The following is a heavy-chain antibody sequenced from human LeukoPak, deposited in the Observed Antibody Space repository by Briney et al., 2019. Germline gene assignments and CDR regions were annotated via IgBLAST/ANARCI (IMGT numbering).Heavy chain of an antibody. D-gene: IGHD6-19*01. Sequence: SGTLCLTCTGSSGSISSYYWSWIRQPPGKRLEWIWYIYHTGSTNYNPSLKSRVTISVDTSKNQFSLKLSSVTAADTAVYYCATLSYSSGWYEGDYWGQGTLVTVSS. V-gene: IGHV4-59*01. CDR1: SGSISSYY. J-gene: IGHJ4*02. CDR2: IYHTGST. CDR3: ATLSYSSGWYEGDY.